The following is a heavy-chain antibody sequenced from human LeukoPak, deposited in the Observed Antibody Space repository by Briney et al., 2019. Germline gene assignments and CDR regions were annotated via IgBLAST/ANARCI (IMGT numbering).Heavy chain of an antibody. CDR3: ARDFNYGYYAMDV. CDR1: GGSISSSSNY. CDR2: VHYSGST. D-gene: IGHD3-10*01. Sequence: SETLSLTCIVSGGSISSSSNYWGWIRQPPGKGLEWIGSVHYSGSTYYNLSLKSRVTISADTSKNQFSLKLSSVTAADTAVYYCARDFNYGYYAMDVWGQGTTVTASS. J-gene: IGHJ6*02. V-gene: IGHV4-39*07.